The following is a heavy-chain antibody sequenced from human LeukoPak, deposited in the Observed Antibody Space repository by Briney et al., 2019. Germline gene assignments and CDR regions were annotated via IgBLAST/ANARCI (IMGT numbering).Heavy chain of an antibody. J-gene: IGHJ5*02. D-gene: IGHD2-2*01. V-gene: IGHV3-48*01. CDR3: ARDPDIVVVPAAEP. CDR2: ISSSSSTI. CDR1: GLTFSSYS. Sequence: AGGSLRLSCAASGLTFSSYSMNWVRQAPGKGLEWVSYISSSSSTIYYADSVKGRFTISRDNAKNSLYLQMNSLRAEDTAVYYCARDPDIVVVPAAEPWGQGTLVTVSS.